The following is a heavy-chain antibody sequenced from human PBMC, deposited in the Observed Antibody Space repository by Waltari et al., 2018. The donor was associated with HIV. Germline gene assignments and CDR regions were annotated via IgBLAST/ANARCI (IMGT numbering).Heavy chain of an antibody. CDR2: INHSGST. V-gene: IGHV4-34*01. J-gene: IGHJ6*02. D-gene: IGHD1-1*01. CDR3: ARATTPHGDGMDV. CDR1: GGSFSGYY. Sequence: QVQLQQWGAGLLKPSETLSLTCAVYGGSFSGYYWSGIRQPPGKGLEWIGEINHSGSTNYNPSLKSRVTISVDTSKNQFSLKLSSVTAADTAVYYCARATTPHGDGMDVWGQGTTATVSS.